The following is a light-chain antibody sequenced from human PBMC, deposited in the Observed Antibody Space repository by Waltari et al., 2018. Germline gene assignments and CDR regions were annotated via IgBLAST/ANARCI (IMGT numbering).Light chain of an antibody. V-gene: IGLV2-23*02. CDR1: RSDVGNYNL. CDR3: SSYISSTSVI. J-gene: IGLJ2*01. CDR2: EVN. Sequence: QSALTQPASVSGSPGQSITISCTGTRSDVGNYNLVSWYQQHPGKAPKLMISEVNKRPSGVSNRFSGSKSANTSSLTISGLQSEDEASYYCSSYISSTSVIFGGATKLTVL.